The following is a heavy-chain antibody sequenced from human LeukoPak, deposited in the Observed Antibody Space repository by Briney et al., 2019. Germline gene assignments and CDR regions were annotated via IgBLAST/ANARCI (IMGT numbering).Heavy chain of an antibody. CDR2: IYTSGST. D-gene: IGHD6-19*01. Sequence: SETLSLTCTVSGGSISSYYWSWIRQSAGKGLEWIGRIYTSGSTNYNPSLKSRVTMSVDTSKNQFSLKLSSVTAADTAVYYCARDEDSSGWFRSDYWGQGTLVTVSS. V-gene: IGHV4-4*07. CDR3: ARDEDSSGWFRSDY. CDR1: GGSISSYY. J-gene: IGHJ4*02.